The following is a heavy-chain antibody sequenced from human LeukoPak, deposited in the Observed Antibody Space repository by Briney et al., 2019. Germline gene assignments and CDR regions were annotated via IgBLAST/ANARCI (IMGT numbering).Heavy chain of an antibody. Sequence: ASVKVSCKASGGTFSSYAISWVRQAPGQGLEWMGGIIPIFGTANYAQKFQGRVTITADESTSTAYMELSSLRSEDTAVYYCARDQEPNWNYALWGQGTLVTVSS. D-gene: IGHD1-7*01. CDR2: IIPIFGTA. V-gene: IGHV1-69*13. J-gene: IGHJ4*02. CDR3: ARDQEPNWNYAL. CDR1: GGTFSSYA.